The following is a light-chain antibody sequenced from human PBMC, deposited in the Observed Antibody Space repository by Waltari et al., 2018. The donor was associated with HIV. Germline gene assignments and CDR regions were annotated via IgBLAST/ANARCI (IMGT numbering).Light chain of an antibody. CDR2: GAS. CDR1: QSVSSN. J-gene: IGKJ2*01. CDR3: QQYNNWPRT. Sequence: EIVVTQSPVTLSVSPGERATLSCRASQSVSSNLAWYQQKPAQAPRLLIYGASTRATGIPARFSGSGSGTEFTLTISSLQSEDFAVYYCQQYNNWPRTFGQGTKLEIK. V-gene: IGKV3-15*01.